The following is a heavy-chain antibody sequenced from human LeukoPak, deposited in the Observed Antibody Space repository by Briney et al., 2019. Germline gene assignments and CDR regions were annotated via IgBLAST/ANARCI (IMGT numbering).Heavy chain of an antibody. Sequence: ASVKVSCKASGYTFTHNFMHWVRQATGQGLEWMGWMNPNSGNAGYAQKFQGRVTITRNTSISTAYMELSSLRSEDTAVYYCARGGYCSGGSCYGWFDPWGQGTLVTVSS. V-gene: IGHV1-8*03. J-gene: IGHJ5*02. CDR1: GYTFTHNF. D-gene: IGHD2-15*01. CDR2: MNPNSGNA. CDR3: ARGGYCSGGSCYGWFDP.